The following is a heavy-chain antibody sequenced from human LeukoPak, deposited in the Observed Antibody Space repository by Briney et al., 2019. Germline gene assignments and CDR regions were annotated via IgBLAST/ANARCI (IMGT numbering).Heavy chain of an antibody. V-gene: IGHV3-11*01. CDR1: GFTFSDYY. J-gene: IGHJ3*02. Sequence: GGSLRLSCAASGFTFSDYYMNWIRQAPGKGLEWVSYTSSSGSTIYYADSVKGRFTISRDNAKNSLYLQMNSLRAEDTAVYYCARDYRSSGYPDAFDIWGQGTMVTVSS. D-gene: IGHD6-19*01. CDR2: TSSSGSTI. CDR3: ARDYRSSGYPDAFDI.